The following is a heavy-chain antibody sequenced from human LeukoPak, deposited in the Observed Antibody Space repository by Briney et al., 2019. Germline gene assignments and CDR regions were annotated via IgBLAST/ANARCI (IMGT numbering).Heavy chain of an antibody. CDR2: INPNSGGT. V-gene: IGHV1-2*02. D-gene: IGHD2-15*01. CDR1: GYTFTGYY. J-gene: IGHJ6*02. Sequence: GASVKVSCKASGYTFTGYYMHWVRQAPGQGLEWMGWINPNSGGTNYAQKFQGRVTMTRDTSISTAYMELSRLRSDDTAVYYCARGRLVAATMAYYYGMDVWGQGTTVTVSS. CDR3: ARGRLVAATMAYYYGMDV.